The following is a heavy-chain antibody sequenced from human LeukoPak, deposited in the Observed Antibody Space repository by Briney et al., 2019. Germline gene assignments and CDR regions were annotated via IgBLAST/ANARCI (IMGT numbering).Heavy chain of an antibody. CDR2: ITNSGRST. Sequence: GGSLRLSCEASGFSFTASFISWIRQAPGKGLEWVGYITNSGRSTNYADAVKGRFTISRDNAKKSVYLEMTDLRAEDTAVYYCAREASGNYHVFDYWGQGTLVTVSS. CDR1: GFSFTASF. V-gene: IGHV3-11*04. CDR3: AREASGNYHVFDY. J-gene: IGHJ4*02. D-gene: IGHD1-26*01.